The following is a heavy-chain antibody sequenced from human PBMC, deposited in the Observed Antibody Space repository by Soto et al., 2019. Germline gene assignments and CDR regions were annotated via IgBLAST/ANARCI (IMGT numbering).Heavy chain of an antibody. CDR3: AREVTGTTGAGAFDI. Sequence: ASVKVSCKASGGTFSSYTISWARQAPGQGLEWMGRIIPILGIANYAQKFQGRVTITADKSTSTAYMELSSLRSEDTAVYYCAREVTGTTGAGAFDIWGQGTMVTVSS. CDR2: IIPILGIA. V-gene: IGHV1-69*04. J-gene: IGHJ3*02. D-gene: IGHD1-20*01. CDR1: GGTFSSYT.